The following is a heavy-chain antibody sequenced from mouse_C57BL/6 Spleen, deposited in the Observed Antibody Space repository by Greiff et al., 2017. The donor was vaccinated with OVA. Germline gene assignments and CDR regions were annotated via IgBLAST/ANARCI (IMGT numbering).Heavy chain of an antibody. Sequence: QVQLQQPGAELVKPGASVKLSCKASGYTFTSYWLHWVKQRPGRGLEWIGRIDPNSGGTKYNEKFKSKATLTVDKPSSTAYMQLSSLTSEDSAVYYCAIEITTVVARYFDVWGTGTTVTVSS. CDR1: GYTFTSYW. J-gene: IGHJ1*03. CDR2: IDPNSGGT. D-gene: IGHD1-1*01. V-gene: IGHV1-72*01. CDR3: AIEITTVVARYFDV.